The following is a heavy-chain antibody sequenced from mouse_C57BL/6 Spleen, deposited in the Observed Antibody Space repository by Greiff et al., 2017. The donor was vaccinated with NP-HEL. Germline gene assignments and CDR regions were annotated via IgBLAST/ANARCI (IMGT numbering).Heavy chain of an antibody. Sequence: VQLQQSGAELARPGASVKLSCKASGYTFTSYGISWVKQRTGQGLEWIGEIYPRSGNTYYNEKFKGKATLTADKSSSTAYMELRSLTSEDSAVYFCARLNYYGSSPWYFDVWGTGTTVTVSS. CDR3: ARLNYYGSSPWYFDV. J-gene: IGHJ1*03. CDR1: GYTFTSYG. CDR2: IYPRSGNT. D-gene: IGHD1-1*01. V-gene: IGHV1-81*01.